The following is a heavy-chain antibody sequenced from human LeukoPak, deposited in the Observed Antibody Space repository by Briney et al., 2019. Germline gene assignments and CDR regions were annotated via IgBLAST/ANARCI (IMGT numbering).Heavy chain of an antibody. CDR1: GGSVSSGSYY. Sequence: SETLSLTCTVSGGSVSSGSYYWSWIRQPPGKGLEWIGYIYYSGSTYYNPSPKSRVTISVDTSKNQFSLKLTSVTAADTAVYYCARGVTMIVVVIHDWYFDLWGRGTLVTVSS. J-gene: IGHJ2*01. CDR3: ARGVTMIVVVIHDWYFDL. V-gene: IGHV4-61*01. D-gene: IGHD3-22*01. CDR2: IYYSGST.